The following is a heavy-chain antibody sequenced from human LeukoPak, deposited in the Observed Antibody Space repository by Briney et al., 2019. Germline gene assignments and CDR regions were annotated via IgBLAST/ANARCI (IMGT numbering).Heavy chain of an antibody. CDR2: IKRDGSEK. CDR1: GFTFSNSW. J-gene: IGHJ4*02. CDR3: EGSAGY. V-gene: IGHV3-7*01. Sequence: GGSLRLSRAASGFTFSNSWMSWVRQAPGKGLEWVANIKRDGSEKYYVDSVKGRFTISRDNAKSSLFLQMNSLRAEDTAVYYCEGSAGYWGQGTLVTVSS.